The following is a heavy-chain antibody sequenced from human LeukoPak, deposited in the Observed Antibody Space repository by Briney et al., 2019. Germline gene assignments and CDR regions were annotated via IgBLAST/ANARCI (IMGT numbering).Heavy chain of an antibody. Sequence: GGSLRLSCAASGFTFSSYGMHWVRQAPGKGLEWVAVISYDGSNKYYADSVKGRFTISRDNSKNTLYLQMNSLRAEDTAVYYCAKPYSSGWYYIDYWGQGTLVTVSS. V-gene: IGHV3-30*18. CDR3: AKPYSSGWYYIDY. CDR2: ISYDGSNK. D-gene: IGHD6-19*01. CDR1: GFTFSSYG. J-gene: IGHJ4*02.